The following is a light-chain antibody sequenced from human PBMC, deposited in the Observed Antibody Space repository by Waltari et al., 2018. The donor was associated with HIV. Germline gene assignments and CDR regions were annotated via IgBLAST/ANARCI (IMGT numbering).Light chain of an antibody. V-gene: IGKV1-39*01. CDR1: QSISVY. Sequence: DIQLTQSPPSLSASVGDRVTITCRASQSISVYLNWYRQKPGKAPRLLIYASSSLQRGVPSRFSGSRSGTDFTLTISSLQPEEIATYFCHQTYSAPWTFGQGTKVEVK. CDR2: ASS. CDR3: HQTYSAPWT. J-gene: IGKJ1*01.